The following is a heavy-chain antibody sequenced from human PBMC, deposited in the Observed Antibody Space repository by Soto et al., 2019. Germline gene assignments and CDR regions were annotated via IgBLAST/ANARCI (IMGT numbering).Heavy chain of an antibody. D-gene: IGHD1-26*01. CDR2: INTNNGGT. Sequence: VQLVQSEADMEKPGASVTVSCKTSGYTFTANYIHWVRQAPGQGLEWMGWINTNNGGTHFAQKFQEWVTLTRDKSISTAYMELRRLKSDDTAIYYCARGSFVGANGGADAFDSWGQGTMVSVSS. CDR3: ARGSFVGANGGADAFDS. V-gene: IGHV1-2*04. J-gene: IGHJ3*02. CDR1: GYTFTANY.